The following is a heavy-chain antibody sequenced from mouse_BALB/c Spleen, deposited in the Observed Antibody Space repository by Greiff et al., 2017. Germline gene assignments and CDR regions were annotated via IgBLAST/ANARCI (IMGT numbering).Heavy chain of an antibody. CDR3: TREGELGRFAY. D-gene: IGHD4-1*01. V-gene: IGHV1S81*02. Sequence: QVQLQQPGAELVKPGASVKLSCKASGYTFTSYWMHWVKQRPGQGLEWIGEINPSNGGTNFNEKFKSKATLTVDKSSSTAYMQLSSLTSEDSAVYYCTREGELGRFAYWGQGTLVTVSA. CDR1: GYTFTSYW. CDR2: INPSNGGT. J-gene: IGHJ3*01.